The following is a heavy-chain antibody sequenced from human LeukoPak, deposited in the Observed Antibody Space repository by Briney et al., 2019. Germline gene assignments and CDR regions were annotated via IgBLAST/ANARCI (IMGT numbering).Heavy chain of an antibody. CDR2: ITGSGGNT. CDR1: GFTFSNYA. Sequence: GGSPRLSCAASGFTFSNYAMSWVRQAPGKGLEWVSAITGSGGNTYYADSVKGRFTISRDNSKNTVFLQMNSLRAEDTAVYYCAKWGDYDVLTGYYVSDYWGQGTLVTVSS. J-gene: IGHJ4*02. V-gene: IGHV3-23*01. CDR3: AKWGDYDVLTGYYVSDY. D-gene: IGHD3-9*01.